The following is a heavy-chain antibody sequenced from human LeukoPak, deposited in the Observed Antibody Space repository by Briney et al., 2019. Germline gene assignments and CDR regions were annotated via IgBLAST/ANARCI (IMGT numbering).Heavy chain of an antibody. Sequence: GGSLRLSCAASGFTFNNAWMNWVRQAPGKGLKWVGRIKTKTDGETTDYAAPVKGRFTVSRDDSKNTLYLQMSSLKTEDTAFYYCTTAFFEGNYWGQGTLVTVSS. D-gene: IGHD3-3*01. CDR3: TTAFFEGNY. CDR2: IKTKTDGETT. CDR1: GFTFNNAW. V-gene: IGHV3-15*07. J-gene: IGHJ4*02.